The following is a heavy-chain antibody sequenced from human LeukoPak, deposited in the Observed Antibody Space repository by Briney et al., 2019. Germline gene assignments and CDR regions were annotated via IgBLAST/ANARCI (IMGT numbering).Heavy chain of an antibody. J-gene: IGHJ4*02. CDR1: GFTFRSYA. D-gene: IGHD3-22*01. CDR2: ISGSGGST. V-gene: IGHV3-23*01. CDR3: AKPNYYYDSSGYFDY. Sequence: GGSLRLSCAASGFTFRSYAMSWVRQAPGKGLEWVSAISGSGGSTYYADSVKGRFTISRDNSKNTLYLQMNSLRAEDTAVYYCAKPNYYYDSSGYFDYWGQGTLVTVSS.